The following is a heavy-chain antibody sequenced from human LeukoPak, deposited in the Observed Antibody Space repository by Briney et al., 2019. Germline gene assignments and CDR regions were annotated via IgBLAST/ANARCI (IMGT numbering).Heavy chain of an antibody. CDR2: IYYSGST. J-gene: IGHJ4*02. CDR1: DDSISNYH. V-gene: IGHV4-59*01. D-gene: IGHD6-19*01. Sequence: SSETLSLTCTVSDDSISNYHWSWIRQPPGKGLEWIGYIYYSGSTTYNPSLKSRVTMSVDTSKNQFSLELRSVTAADTALYYCAGIYNSSQWLAPVDYWGQGTLVTVSS. CDR3: AGIYNSSQWLAPVDY.